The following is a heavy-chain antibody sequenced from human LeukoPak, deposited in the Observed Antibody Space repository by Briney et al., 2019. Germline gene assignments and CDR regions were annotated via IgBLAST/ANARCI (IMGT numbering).Heavy chain of an antibody. J-gene: IGHJ4*02. Sequence: PSETLSLTCGVYGGSFSVYNWSWIRQPPEKGLEWIGEVNHSGGTIYNPSLKSRVTISVDRSKNQFSLKLSSVTAADTAVYYCAREGGDWVFDYWGQGTLVTVSS. CDR2: VNHSGGT. V-gene: IGHV4-34*01. CDR3: AREGGDWVFDY. D-gene: IGHD2-21*02. CDR1: GGSFSVYN.